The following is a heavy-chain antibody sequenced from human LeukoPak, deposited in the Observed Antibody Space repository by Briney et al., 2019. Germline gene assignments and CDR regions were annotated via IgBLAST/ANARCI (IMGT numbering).Heavy chain of an antibody. CDR1: GYTFTSYG. J-gene: IGHJ6*02. Sequence: GASVKVSCKASGYTFTSYGISWVRQAPGQGLEWMGWISAYNGNTNYAQKLQGRVTMTTDTSTSTAYMELRSLRSDDTAVYYCARSSVVVPAAINPENYYYYYGMDVWGQGTTVTVSS. CDR3: ARSSVVVPAAINPENYYYYYGMDV. D-gene: IGHD2-2*02. V-gene: IGHV1-18*01. CDR2: ISAYNGNT.